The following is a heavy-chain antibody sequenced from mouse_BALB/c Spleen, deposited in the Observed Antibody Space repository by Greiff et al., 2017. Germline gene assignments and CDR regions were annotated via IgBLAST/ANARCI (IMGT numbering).Heavy chain of an antibody. Sequence: EVKLMESGPELVKPGASVKVSCKASGYAFTSYNMYWVKQSHGKSLEWIGYIDPYNGGTSYNQKFKGKATLTVDKSSSTAYMHLNSLTSEDSAVYYCARRWGDYAMDYWGQGTSVTVSS. CDR1: GYAFTSYN. CDR2: IDPYNGGT. D-gene: IGHD1-1*02. V-gene: IGHV1S135*01. J-gene: IGHJ4*01. CDR3: ARRWGDYAMDY.